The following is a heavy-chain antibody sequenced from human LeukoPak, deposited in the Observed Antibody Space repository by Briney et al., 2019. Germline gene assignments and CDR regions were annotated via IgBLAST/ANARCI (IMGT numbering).Heavy chain of an antibody. CDR2: INHSGGT. V-gene: IGHV4-34*01. CDR3: ARGRWDVRFQN. CDR1: GGSFSDNY. D-gene: IGHD4-23*01. J-gene: IGHJ1*01. Sequence: SETLSLTCAVYGGSFSDNYWSWIRQPPGEGLEWIGEINHSGGTNYNPSLKSRVTISQDTSKYQFFLKLYFVTAADTAVYYCARGRWDVRFQNWGQGTLVTVSS.